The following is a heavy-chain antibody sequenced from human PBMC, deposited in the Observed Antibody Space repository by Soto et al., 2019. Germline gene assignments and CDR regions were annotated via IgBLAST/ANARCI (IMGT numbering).Heavy chain of an antibody. V-gene: IGHV2-5*02. Sequence: QITLKESGPTLVKPTQTLTLTCTFSGFSLRTSGVGVGWIRQPPGKALEWLAFLYWDDDKRYSPSLTSRLTITKDTSKNTVLHTMTNRDTVDTATYYCARTSVNWGSRGLVDYWGQGTLVTVAS. CDR1: GFSLRTSGVG. CDR2: LYWDDDK. J-gene: IGHJ4*02. CDR3: ARTSVNWGSRGLVDY. D-gene: IGHD7-27*01.